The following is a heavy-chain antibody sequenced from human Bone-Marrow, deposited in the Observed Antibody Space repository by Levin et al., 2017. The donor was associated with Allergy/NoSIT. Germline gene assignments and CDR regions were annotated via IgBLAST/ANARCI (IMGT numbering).Heavy chain of an antibody. Sequence: LSLTCAASGFTFSSSGIHWVRQAPGKGLEWVASISYDGSEKYYADSVKDRFTISRDNSRNTLYLQVNSLRAEDTAVYYCAKDREGKGYNYGTFFDYWGQGTLVTVSS. CDR2: ISYDGSEK. CDR3: AKDREGKGYNYGTFFDY. V-gene: IGHV3-30*18. CDR1: GFTFSSSG. J-gene: IGHJ4*02. D-gene: IGHD5-18*01.